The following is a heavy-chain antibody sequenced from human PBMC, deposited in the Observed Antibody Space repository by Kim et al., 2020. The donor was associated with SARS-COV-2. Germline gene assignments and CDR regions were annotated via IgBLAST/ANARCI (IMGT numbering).Heavy chain of an antibody. CDR3: ASSPYTYIREDSFDV. J-gene: IGHJ3*01. D-gene: IGHD2-2*02. CDR2: VYKSGST. V-gene: IGHV4-59*13. CDR1: GDSFSDYY. Sequence: SETLSLTCHVSGDSFSDYYWNWIRKPPGKQLEWIGCVYKSGSTKYNPSVESRISISVDASKRQISMRLTSVTAADTAVYYCASSPYTYIREDSFDVWGQGTMVTVS.